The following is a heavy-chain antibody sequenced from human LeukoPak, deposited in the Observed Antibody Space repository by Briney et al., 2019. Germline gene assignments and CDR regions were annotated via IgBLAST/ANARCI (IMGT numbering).Heavy chain of an antibody. CDR3: ARGGAHDYGDPIDY. D-gene: IGHD4-17*01. V-gene: IGHV4-39*07. CDR1: GGSISSSRYY. J-gene: IGHJ4*02. CDR2: ISYSGST. Sequence: SETLSLICTVSGGSISSSRYYWGWIRQPPGKGLEWIGRISYSGSTYYNPSLKSRITISVDTSKNQFSLKLTSVTAADTAVYYCARGGAHDYGDPIDYWGQGTLVTVSS.